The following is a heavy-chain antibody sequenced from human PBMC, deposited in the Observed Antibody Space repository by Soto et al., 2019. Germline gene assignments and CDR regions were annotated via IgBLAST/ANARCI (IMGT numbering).Heavy chain of an antibody. CDR3: ARVGGVAARTFDY. Sequence: SETLSLTCTVSGGSINDFYWGWIRQPPGKGLEWIGYIYYSGSTDYNPSLKGRVTISVDTSKNQFSLKLRPVTAADTAVYYCARVGGVAARTFDYWGQGTLVTVSS. V-gene: IGHV4-59*01. CDR2: IYYSGST. J-gene: IGHJ4*02. CDR1: GGSINDFY. D-gene: IGHD6-6*01.